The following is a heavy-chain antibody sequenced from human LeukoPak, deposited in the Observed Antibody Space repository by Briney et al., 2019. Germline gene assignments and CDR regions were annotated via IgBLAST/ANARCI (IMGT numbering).Heavy chain of an antibody. CDR2: ISDRSVSI. CDR1: GFAFNMFA. V-gene: IGHV3-23*01. Sequence: AGGSLRLSCAGTGFAFNMFAIDWVRQAPGKGLEWVSSISDRSVSIYYADSVRGRFTISRDNSKYTLSLQMNSLRAEDTAIYWCAGSPSYSGDYSYDAFDMWGQGTMVTVSS. D-gene: IGHD1-26*01. CDR3: AGSPSYSGDYSYDAFDM. J-gene: IGHJ3*02.